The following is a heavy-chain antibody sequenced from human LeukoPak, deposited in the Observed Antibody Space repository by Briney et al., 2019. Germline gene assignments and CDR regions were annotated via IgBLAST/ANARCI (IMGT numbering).Heavy chain of an antibody. CDR2: ISSGSSYI. J-gene: IGHJ4*02. V-gene: IGHV3-21*01. Sequence: GGSLRLSCTTSGFNFRAYWMGWVRQAPGKGLEWVSSISSGSSYIYYADSVKGRFTISRDNAKNSLYLQMNSLRAEDTAVYYCARDNHPYDFWSGYPLDYWGQGTLVTVSS. D-gene: IGHD3-3*01. CDR3: ARDNHPYDFWSGYPLDY. CDR1: GFNFRAYW.